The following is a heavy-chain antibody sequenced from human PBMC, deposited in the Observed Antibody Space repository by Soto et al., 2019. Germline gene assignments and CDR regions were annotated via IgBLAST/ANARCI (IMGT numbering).Heavy chain of an antibody. CDR2: IYYSGST. D-gene: IGHD3-10*01. Sequence: SETLSLTCTVSGGSISSYYWSWIRQPPGKGLEWIGYIYYSGSTNYNPSLKSRVTISVDTSKNQFSLKLSSVTAADTAVYYCARDGLTMVRGVSYYYGMDVWGQGTTVT. J-gene: IGHJ6*02. CDR3: ARDGLTMVRGVSYYYGMDV. CDR1: GGSISSYY. V-gene: IGHV4-59*01.